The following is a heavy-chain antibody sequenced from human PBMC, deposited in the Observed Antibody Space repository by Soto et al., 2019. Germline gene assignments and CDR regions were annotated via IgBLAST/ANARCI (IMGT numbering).Heavy chain of an antibody. V-gene: IGHV4-59*01. CDR3: ARVQVMVVAGSTFDY. J-gene: IGHJ4*01. CDR1: GVSISSYY. CDR2: FYYSGST. Sequence: SETLSLTCSVSGVSISSYYWSWIRQPPGKGLEWIGYFYYSGSTNYNPSLKSRVTISVDTSKNQSSLKLSSVTAADTAVYDCARVQVMVVAGSTFDYWWPGILV. D-gene: IGHD6-19*01.